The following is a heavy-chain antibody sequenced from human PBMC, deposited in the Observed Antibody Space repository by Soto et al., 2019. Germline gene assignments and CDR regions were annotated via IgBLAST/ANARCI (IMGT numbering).Heavy chain of an antibody. CDR2: ISYDGSNK. V-gene: IGHV3-30-3*01. D-gene: IGHD3-3*01. J-gene: IGHJ6*02. CDR3: ARTYYDFWSGYSPYYYYGMDV. Sequence: GGSLRLSCAASGFTFSSYAMHWVRQAPGKGLEWVAVISYDGSNKYYADSVKGRFTISRDNSKNTLYLQMNSLRAEDTAVYYCARTYYDFWSGYSPYYYYGMDVWGQGTTVTVSS. CDR1: GFTFSSYA.